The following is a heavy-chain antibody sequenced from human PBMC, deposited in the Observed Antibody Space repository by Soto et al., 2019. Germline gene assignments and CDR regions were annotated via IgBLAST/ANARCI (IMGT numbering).Heavy chain of an antibody. J-gene: IGHJ4*02. CDR2: IFSIWGI. Sequence: SETLSLTCNFSRCSINPFCWRWVRQPAGKGLEXIGRIFSIWGISVNPYLESRVAMPVDTSKNHFSLSWRSVTAADMAVYYCARDGSYSAYNFAQGIQVWSFDFWGQGALVTVSS. D-gene: IGHD5-12*01. CDR3: ARDGSYSAYNFAQGIQVWSFDF. CDR1: RCSINPFC. V-gene: IGHV4-4*07.